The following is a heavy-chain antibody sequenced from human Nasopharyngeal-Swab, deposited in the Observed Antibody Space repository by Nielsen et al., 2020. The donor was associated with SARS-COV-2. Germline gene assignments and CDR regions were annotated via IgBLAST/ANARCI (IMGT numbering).Heavy chain of an antibody. Sequence: WVRQAPGQGLEWMGRINPNSGGTNYAQKFQGRVTMTRDTSISTAYMELSRLRSDDTAVYYCAREEGRGYSGYDPEYYYMDVWGKGTTVTVSS. CDR3: AREEGRGYSGYDPEYYYMDV. D-gene: IGHD5-12*01. J-gene: IGHJ6*03. CDR2: INPNSGGT. V-gene: IGHV1-2*06.